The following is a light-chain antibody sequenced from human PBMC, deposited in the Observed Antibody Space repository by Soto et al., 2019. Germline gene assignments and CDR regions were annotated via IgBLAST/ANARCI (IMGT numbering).Light chain of an antibody. CDR1: QSLLHITGEIF. CDR2: EVS. Sequence: DVVMTQTPLSLSVSPGQPASISCNSSQSLLHITGEIFLFWYHQKXGQSPQXLIYEVSTRVSGVPERFCGSGAGTECTREISRVETDDFGIDYCKQSTQLTPTFGQGTRLEIK. CDR3: KQSTQLTPT. J-gene: IGKJ5*01. V-gene: IGKV2D-29*02.